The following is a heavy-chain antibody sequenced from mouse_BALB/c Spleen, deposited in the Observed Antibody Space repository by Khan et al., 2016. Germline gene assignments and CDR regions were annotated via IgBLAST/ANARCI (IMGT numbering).Heavy chain of an antibody. CDR1: DYTFTSYW. Sequence: QVQLQQSGAELAKPGASVKMSCKASDYTFTSYWMHWVKQRPGQGLEWIGYINPSTGYTEYNQKFKDKATLTADKSSSTAYMQLSSLTSEDSAVXYCADSSGSYWGQGTLVTVSA. CDR2: INPSTGYT. CDR3: ADSSGSY. J-gene: IGHJ3*01. V-gene: IGHV1-7*01. D-gene: IGHD3-2*01.